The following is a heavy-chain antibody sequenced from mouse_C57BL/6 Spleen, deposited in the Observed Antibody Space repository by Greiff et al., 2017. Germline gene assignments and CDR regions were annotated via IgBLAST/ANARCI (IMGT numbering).Heavy chain of an antibody. CDR1: GFTFSSYA. CDR3: TRDSETDYSKGGRAMDY. D-gene: IGHD2-5*01. V-gene: IGHV5-9-1*02. CDR2: ISSGGDYI. J-gene: IGHJ4*01. Sequence: EVKVVESGEGLVKPGGSLKLSCAASGFTFSSYAMSWVRQTPEKRLEWVAYISSGGDYIYYADTVKGRFTISRDNARNTLYLQMSSLKSEDTAMYYCTRDSETDYSKGGRAMDYWGQGTSVTVSS.